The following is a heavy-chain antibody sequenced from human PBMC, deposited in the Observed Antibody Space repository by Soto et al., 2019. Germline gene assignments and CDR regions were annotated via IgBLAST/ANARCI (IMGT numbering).Heavy chain of an antibody. CDR2: TYYRSKWYN. D-gene: IGHD2-2*01. J-gene: IGHJ6*03. CDR3: ARLGCSSISCDDGMGQYYYYDMDV. Sequence: SQTLSLTCAVSGDSVSSNSAAWNWIRQSPSRGLEWLGRTYYRSKWYNDYAVSVKSRITINPDTSKNQFSLQLNSVTPEDTAVYYCARLGCSSISCDDGMGQYYYYDMDVWGKGTTVTVSS. V-gene: IGHV6-1*01. CDR1: GDSVSSNSAA.